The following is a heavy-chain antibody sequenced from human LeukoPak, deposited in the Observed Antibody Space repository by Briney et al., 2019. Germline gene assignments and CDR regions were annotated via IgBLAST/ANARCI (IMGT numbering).Heavy chain of an antibody. CDR2: ISAHNGNT. CDR3: ARDSYYDILTGYFNPSGYYFDY. V-gene: IGHV1-18*01. CDR1: GYTFTSYG. D-gene: IGHD3-9*01. J-gene: IGHJ4*02. Sequence: ASVKVSCKASGYTFTSYGISWVRQAPGQGLEWMGWISAHNGNTNYAQKLQGRVTMTTDTSTSTAYMELRSLRSDDTAVYYCARDSYYDILTGYFNPSGYYFDYWGQGTLVTVSS.